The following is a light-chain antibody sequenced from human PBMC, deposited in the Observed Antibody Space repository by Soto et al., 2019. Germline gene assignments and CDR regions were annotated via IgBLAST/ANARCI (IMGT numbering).Light chain of an antibody. CDR2: GAS. Sequence: EIVLTQSPGTLSLSPGERATLSCRASQSVSSINLAWYQQKPGQAPRLLIYGASSRATGIPDRFSGSGSGTDFTLTISRLEPGDFAVYYCQQYGSSPFTFGPGTKVDIK. CDR1: QSVSSIN. J-gene: IGKJ3*01. CDR3: QQYGSSPFT. V-gene: IGKV3-20*01.